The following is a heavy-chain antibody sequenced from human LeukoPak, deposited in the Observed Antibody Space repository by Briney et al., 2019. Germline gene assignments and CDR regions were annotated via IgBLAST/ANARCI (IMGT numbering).Heavy chain of an antibody. D-gene: IGHD3-3*01. Sequence: TGGSLRLSCAASGFTFSNYAMHWVRQAPGKGLEYVSAISIDGGNTFYANSVKGRFTISRDNSKNTLYLHMGSLRAEDMGVYYSARLAPTVGVVPGVWGEGTTVTVSS. J-gene: IGHJ6*04. CDR1: GFTFSNYA. V-gene: IGHV3-64*01. CDR3: ARLAPTVGVVPGV. CDR2: ISIDGGNT.